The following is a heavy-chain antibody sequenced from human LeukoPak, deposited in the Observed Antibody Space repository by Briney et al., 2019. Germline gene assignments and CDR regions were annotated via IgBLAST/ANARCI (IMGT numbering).Heavy chain of an antibody. CDR2: IYTSGGT. V-gene: IGHV4-61*02. D-gene: IGHD5-18*01. CDR1: GGSISSGSYY. CDR3: ARSRGYSYGAY. J-gene: IGHJ4*02. Sequence: SETLSLTCTVSGGSISSGSYYWSWIRQPAGTGLEWIGRIYTSGGTNYNPSLKSRVTISVDTSKNQFSLKLSSVTAADTAVYYCARSRGYSYGAYWGQGTLVTVSS.